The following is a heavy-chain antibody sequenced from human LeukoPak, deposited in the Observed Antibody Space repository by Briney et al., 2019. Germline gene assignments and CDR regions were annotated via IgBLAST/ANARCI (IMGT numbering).Heavy chain of an antibody. CDR1: GFTFSSSV. CDR3: AKAENGLDY. CDR2: ITGSGGST. J-gene: IGHJ4*02. V-gene: IGHV3-23*01. D-gene: IGHD2-8*01. Sequence: PGGSLRLSCAASGFTFSSSVMSWVRQAPGKGLEWVSSITGSGGSTYYADSVKGRFSISRDNSKNILYLQMNSLRAEDTAVYYCAKAENGLDYWGQGTLVTVSS.